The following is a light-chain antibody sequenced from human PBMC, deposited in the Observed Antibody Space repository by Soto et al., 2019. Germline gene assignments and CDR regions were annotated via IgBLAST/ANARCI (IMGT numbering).Light chain of an antibody. Sequence: QSALTQPRSVSGSPGQSVTISCTGTSSDVGGYNYVSWYQQHPGKAPKLVIDDVSKRPSGVPDRFSGSKSGNTASLTISGLQAEDEGDYYCCSYAGNSLWVFGGGTKLTVL. CDR2: DVS. J-gene: IGLJ3*02. CDR1: SSDVGGYNY. V-gene: IGLV2-11*01. CDR3: CSYAGNSLWV.